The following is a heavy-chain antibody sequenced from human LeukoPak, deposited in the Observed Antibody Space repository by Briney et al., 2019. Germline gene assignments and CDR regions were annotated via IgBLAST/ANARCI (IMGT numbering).Heavy chain of an antibody. Sequence: ASVKVSCKASGYIFTSYYIHWLRKAPGQGFEWVGWSDPKSGAKKYEHFQGRVTMTRDKSISTAYMELNRLTSDDTAVYYCAIASNTDDYYFDYWGQGTLVTVSS. V-gene: IGHV1-2*02. D-gene: IGHD3-16*01. J-gene: IGHJ4*02. CDR2: SDPKSGAK. CDR1: GYIFTSYY. CDR3: AIASNTDDYYFDY.